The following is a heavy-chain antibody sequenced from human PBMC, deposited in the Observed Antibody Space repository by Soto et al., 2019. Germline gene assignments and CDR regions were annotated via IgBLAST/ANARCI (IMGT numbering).Heavy chain of an antibody. CDR2: ISSSGSTI. CDR3: ASEEGLLWFGEQGAFDI. V-gene: IGHV3-48*03. D-gene: IGHD3-10*01. J-gene: IGHJ3*02. CDR1: GFTFSSYE. Sequence: GGSLRLSCAASGFTFSSYEMNWVRQAPGKGLEWVSYISSSGSTIYYADSVKGRFTISRDNAKNSLYLQMNSLRAEDTAVYYCASEEGLLWFGEQGAFDIWGQGTMVTVSS.